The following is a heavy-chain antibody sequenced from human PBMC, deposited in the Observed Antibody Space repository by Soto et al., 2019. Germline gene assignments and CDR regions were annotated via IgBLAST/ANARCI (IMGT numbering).Heavy chain of an antibody. J-gene: IGHJ6*02. D-gene: IGHD2-2*01. CDR1: GYTFTGYY. CDR2: INPNCGGT. CDR3: ARAPGGVVVPAAHYYYYGMDV. Sequence: ASVKVSCKASGYTFTGYYMHWVRQAPGQGIEWMGWINPNCGGTNYAQKFQGWVTMTRDTSISTAYMELSRLRSDDTAVYYCARAPGGVVVPAAHYYYYGMDVWGQGTTVTVSS. V-gene: IGHV1-2*04.